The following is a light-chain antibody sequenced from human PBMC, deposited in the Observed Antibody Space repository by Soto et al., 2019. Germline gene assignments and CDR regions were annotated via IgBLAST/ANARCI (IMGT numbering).Light chain of an antibody. Sequence: DVHLSQSASSLSASVGYRVTISCRATQGIGTYLTWYQQKPGRAPNLLIYDASTLQTGAPSRLSGRASATDFTLTISRLEPEDYAVYYCQQFDDSVTFGQGTRLEIK. CDR3: QQFDDSVT. CDR2: DAS. CDR1: QGIGTY. V-gene: IGKV1-39*01. J-gene: IGKJ5*01.